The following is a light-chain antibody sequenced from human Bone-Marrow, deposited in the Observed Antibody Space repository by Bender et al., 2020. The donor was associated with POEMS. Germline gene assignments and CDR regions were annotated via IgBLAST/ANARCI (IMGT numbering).Light chain of an antibody. CDR3: QVWDRDTDQYV. CDR2: DER. V-gene: IGLV3-21*02. Sequence: SSVLTQPPSVSVAPGQTATITCGGVHIGRNYVNWYQQKPGQAPELVVFDERDSPAGIRERFSGSYSGNMAILTISKVEAGDEADYYCQVWDRDTDQYVFGSGTKVTAL. CDR1: HIGRNY. J-gene: IGLJ1*01.